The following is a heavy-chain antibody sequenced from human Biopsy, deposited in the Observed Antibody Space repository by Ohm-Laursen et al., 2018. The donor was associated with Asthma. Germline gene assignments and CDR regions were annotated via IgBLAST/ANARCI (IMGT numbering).Heavy chain of an antibody. CDR1: GYSISSGGYY. Sequence: TLSLTCSVSGYSISSGGYYWTWVRQRPGKGLEWIGNIYHRGNTKYNPSLKSRLSFSVDTSKNQFSLKLSSVTAADTAIYFCARYFYDFWNRSVYTYFGMDVWGRGPTVVVSS. J-gene: IGHJ6*02. CDR2: IYHRGNT. CDR3: ARYFYDFWNRSVYTYFGMDV. V-gene: IGHV4-31*03. D-gene: IGHD3-3*01.